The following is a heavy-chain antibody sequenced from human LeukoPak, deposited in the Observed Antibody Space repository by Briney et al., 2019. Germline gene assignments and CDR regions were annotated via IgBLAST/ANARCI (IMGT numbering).Heavy chain of an antibody. CDR2: IYYSGST. V-gene: IGHV4-34*01. CDR3: ARGRRDGYMLLWEDY. CDR1: GVSFSGYY. D-gene: IGHD5-24*01. J-gene: IGHJ4*02. Sequence: PSETLSLTCAVYGVSFSGYYWGWIRQPPGNGLEWIGSIYYSGSTYYNPSLKSRVTISVDTSKNQVSLKLSSVTAADTAVYYCARGRRDGYMLLWEDYWGQGTLVTVSS.